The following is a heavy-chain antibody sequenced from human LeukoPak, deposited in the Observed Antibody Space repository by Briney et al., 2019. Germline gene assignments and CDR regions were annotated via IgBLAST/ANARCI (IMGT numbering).Heavy chain of an antibody. J-gene: IGHJ4*02. CDR1: GGSINNFY. V-gene: IGHV4-59*01. CDR2: IYYSGST. D-gene: IGHD3-22*01. CDR3: ARSSGVWLDY. Sequence: SETLSLTCTVSGGSINNFYWSWIRQPLGKGLEWIGQIYYSGSTNYSPPLKSRVTISVDTSKNQFSLKLSSVTAADTAVYFCARSSGVWLDYWGQGALVTVSS.